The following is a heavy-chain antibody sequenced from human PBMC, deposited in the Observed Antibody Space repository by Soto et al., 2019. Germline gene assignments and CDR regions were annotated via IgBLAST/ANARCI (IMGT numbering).Heavy chain of an antibody. Sequence: PGGSLRLSCAASGFTFSSYGMHWVRQAPGKGLEWVAVISYDGSNKYYADSVKGRFTISRDNSKNTLYLQMNSLRAEDTAVYYCAKDQRPYSSGWYRCGYWGQGTLVTVSS. CDR2: ISYDGSNK. V-gene: IGHV3-30*18. D-gene: IGHD6-19*01. J-gene: IGHJ4*02. CDR1: GFTFSSYG. CDR3: AKDQRPYSSGWYRCGY.